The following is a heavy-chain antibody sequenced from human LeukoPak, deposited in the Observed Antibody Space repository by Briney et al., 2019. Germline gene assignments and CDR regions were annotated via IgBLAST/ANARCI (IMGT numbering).Heavy chain of an antibody. D-gene: IGHD5-18*01. J-gene: IGHJ4*02. Sequence: SETLSLTCAVYGGSFSGYYWSWIRQPPGKGLEWIGEINHGGSTNYNPSLKSRVTISVDTSKNQFSLKLSSVTAADTAVYYCARGRVGDTAMVLIDYWGQGTLVTVSS. CDR3: ARGRVGDTAMVLIDY. CDR1: GGSFSGYY. V-gene: IGHV4-34*01. CDR2: INHGGST.